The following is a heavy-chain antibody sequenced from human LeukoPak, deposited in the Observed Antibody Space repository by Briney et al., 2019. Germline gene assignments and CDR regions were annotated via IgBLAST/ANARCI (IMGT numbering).Heavy chain of an antibody. D-gene: IGHD1-26*01. CDR3: AATKTFDY. J-gene: IGHJ4*02. CDR1: GFTFSSYG. V-gene: IGHV3-30*03. Sequence: PGRSLRLSCAASGFTFSSYGMHWVSQARGKGLEWVAVISYDGSNKHYVDSVKGRFTISRDNSKNTVHLQMNSLRVEDTAVYYCAATKTFDYWGQGTLVTVSS. CDR2: ISYDGSNK.